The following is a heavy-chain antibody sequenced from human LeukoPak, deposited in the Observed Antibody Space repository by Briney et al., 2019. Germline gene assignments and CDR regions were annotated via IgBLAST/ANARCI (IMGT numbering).Heavy chain of an antibody. V-gene: IGHV3-30*02. CDR3: SKDRGVFGVAYSLDY. Sequence: TGGSLRLSCAASGFTFSSYSMNWVRQAPGKGLEWVAYIRYDGIDEYYADSVKGRFTISRDLSKNTLFLQMNSLRPEDTAVYYCSKDRGVFGVAYSLDYWGQGTLVTVSS. D-gene: IGHD3-3*01. J-gene: IGHJ4*02. CDR1: GFTFSSYS. CDR2: IRYDGIDE.